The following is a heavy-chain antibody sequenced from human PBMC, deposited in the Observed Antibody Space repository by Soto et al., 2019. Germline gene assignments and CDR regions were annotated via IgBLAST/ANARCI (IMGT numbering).Heavy chain of an antibody. Sequence: EVQLVESGGGLVQPGGSLRLSCAASGFTFSDHYMDWVRQAPGKGLEWVGRTRNKANSYTTEYAASVKGRFTISRDDSKTPLYLQMNSLNTDDSAVYYCASIAAGIAVSGTGSQFDYWGQGTLVTVSS. CDR3: ASIAAGIAVSGTGSQFDY. J-gene: IGHJ4*02. D-gene: IGHD6-19*01. CDR2: TRNKANSYTT. CDR1: GFTFSDHY. V-gene: IGHV3-72*01.